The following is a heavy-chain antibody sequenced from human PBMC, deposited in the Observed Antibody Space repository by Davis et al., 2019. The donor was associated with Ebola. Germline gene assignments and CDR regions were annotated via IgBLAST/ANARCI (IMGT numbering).Heavy chain of an antibody. CDR2: IKQDGSEK. CDR1: GFTFSSYW. CDR3: ARGDYQDSSDYWVDAFDV. D-gene: IGHD3-22*01. V-gene: IGHV3-7*03. Sequence: GGSLRLSCAASGFTFSSYWMHWVRQAPGKGLEWVANIKQDGSEKYYVDSVKGRFTISRDNAKNSLYLQMNSLRAEDTAVYYCARGDYQDSSDYWVDAFDVWGQGTLVTVSS. J-gene: IGHJ3*01.